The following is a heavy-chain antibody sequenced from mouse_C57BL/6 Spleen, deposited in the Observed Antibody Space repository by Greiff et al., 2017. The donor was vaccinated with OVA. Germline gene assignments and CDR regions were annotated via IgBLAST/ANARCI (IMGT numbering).Heavy chain of an antibody. D-gene: IGHD1-1*01. V-gene: IGHV1-72*01. CDR1: CYTFTSYC. CDR2: IDPNSGGT. Sequence: VPLQQPVAELVQPVASVTLSCTASCYTFTSYCMPCVTQRPGRCLAWIGRIDPNSGGTKYNEKFKSKATLTVDKPSSTAYMQLSSLTSEDSAVYYCAREDYYGSSPDYWGQGTTLTVSS. CDR3: AREDYYGSSPDY. J-gene: IGHJ2*01.